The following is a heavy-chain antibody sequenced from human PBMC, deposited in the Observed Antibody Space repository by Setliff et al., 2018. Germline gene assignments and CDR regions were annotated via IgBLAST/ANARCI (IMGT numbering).Heavy chain of an antibody. CDR2: INPSGGST. CDR1: GYTFTSYY. D-gene: IGHD3-3*01. V-gene: IGHV1-46*01. Sequence: SVKVSCKASGYTFTSYYMHWVRQAPGQGLEWMGIINPSGGSTSYAQKFQGRVTMTRDTSTSTVYMELSSLRSEDTAVYYCARDASYNFWSGYRGAFDYWGQGTLVTVSS. J-gene: IGHJ4*02. CDR3: ARDASYNFWSGYRGAFDY.